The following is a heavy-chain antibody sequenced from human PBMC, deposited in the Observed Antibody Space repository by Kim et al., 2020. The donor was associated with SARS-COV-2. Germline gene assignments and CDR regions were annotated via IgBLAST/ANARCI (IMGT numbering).Heavy chain of an antibody. CDR2: TDPSDSYT. Sequence: GESLKISCKGSGYSFTSYWISWVRQMPGKGLEWMGRTDPSDSYTNYSPSFQGHVTISADKSISTAYLQWSSLKASDTAMYYCARHRSVRGVDNWFDPWGQGTLVTVSS. J-gene: IGHJ5*02. CDR3: ARHRSVRGVDNWFDP. D-gene: IGHD3-10*02. CDR1: GYSFTSYW. V-gene: IGHV5-10-1*01.